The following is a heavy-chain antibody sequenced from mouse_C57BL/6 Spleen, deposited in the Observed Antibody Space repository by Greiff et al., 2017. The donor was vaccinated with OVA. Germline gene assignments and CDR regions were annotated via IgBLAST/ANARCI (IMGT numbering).Heavy chain of an antibody. CDR3: ARSGTTVVAGDFDY. V-gene: IGHV1-55*01. CDR2: IYPGSGST. Sequence: QVQLQQPGAELVKPGASVKMSCKASGYTFTSYWITWVKQRPGQGLEWIGDIYPGSGSTNYNEKFKSKATLTVDTSSSTAYMQLSSLTSEDSAVYYCARSGTTVVAGDFDYWGQGTTLTVSS. CDR1: GYTFTSYW. J-gene: IGHJ2*01. D-gene: IGHD1-1*01.